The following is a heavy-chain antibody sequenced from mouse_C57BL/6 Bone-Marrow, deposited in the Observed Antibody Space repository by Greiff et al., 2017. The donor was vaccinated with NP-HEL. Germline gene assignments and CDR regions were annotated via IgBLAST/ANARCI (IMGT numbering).Heavy chain of an antibody. CDR2: ISSGGSYT. V-gene: IGHV5-6*01. Sequence: EVQLVESGGDLVKPGGSLKLSCAASGFTFSSYGMSWVRQTPDKRLEWVATISSGGSYTYYPDSVKGRFTISRDNAENTLYLQMSSLKSEDTAMYYCARRGDGYPWYFDVWGTGTTVTVSS. CDR1: GFTFSSYG. CDR3: ARRGDGYPWYFDV. D-gene: IGHD2-3*01. J-gene: IGHJ1*03.